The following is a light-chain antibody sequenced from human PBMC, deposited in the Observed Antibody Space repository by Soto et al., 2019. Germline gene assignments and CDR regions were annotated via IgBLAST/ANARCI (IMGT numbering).Light chain of an antibody. J-gene: IGKJ1*01. CDR2: GAS. CDR1: QSVSSNY. Sequence: EVMLTQSPGTLSLSPGERATLSCRASQSVSSNYLAWYQQKSGQAPRLLIYGASNRATGVPDRFSGSGSGTDFTLTIRRLEPADFAVYYCQQYDTSPRTFGQGTKVELK. V-gene: IGKV3-20*01. CDR3: QQYDTSPRT.